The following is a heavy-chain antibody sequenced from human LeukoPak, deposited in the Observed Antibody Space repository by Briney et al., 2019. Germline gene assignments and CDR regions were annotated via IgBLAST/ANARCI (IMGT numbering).Heavy chain of an antibody. CDR3: AKERAQYTFGPYYFDY. CDR2: IRYDGSNK. Sequence: GGSLRLSCAASGFTFSSYGMHWVRQAPGKGLEWMAFIRYDGSNKCYADSVKGRFTISRDSSKKMLYLQMNSLRTEDTAVYYCAKERAQYTFGPYYFDYWGQGTLVTVSS. D-gene: IGHD5-18*01. CDR1: GFTFSSYG. J-gene: IGHJ4*02. V-gene: IGHV3-30*02.